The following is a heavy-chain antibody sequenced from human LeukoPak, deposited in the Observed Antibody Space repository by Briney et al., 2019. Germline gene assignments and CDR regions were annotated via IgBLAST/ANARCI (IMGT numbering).Heavy chain of an antibody. CDR3: AKEPYDSSGYYFDY. Sequence: GGSLRLSCAASGFTFSSYAMSWVRQAPGKGLEWVSAISGSGGSTYYADSVKGRFTISRDNSKNTLYLQMNSQRADDTAVYYCAKEPYDSSGYYFDYWGQGTLVTVSS. D-gene: IGHD3-22*01. CDR2: ISGSGGST. J-gene: IGHJ4*02. CDR1: GFTFSSYA. V-gene: IGHV3-23*01.